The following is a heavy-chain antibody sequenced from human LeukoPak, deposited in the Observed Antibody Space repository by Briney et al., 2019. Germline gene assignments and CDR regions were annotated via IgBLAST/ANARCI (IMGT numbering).Heavy chain of an antibody. CDR3: ASKPVVPASQGHYFDP. CDR1: GGSISSYY. J-gene: IGHJ5*02. Sequence: SETLSLTCTVSGGSISSYYWSWIRQPPGKGLEWIGYIYYSGSTNYNPSLKSRVTISVDTSKNQVSLNLTSVTAADTAVYYCASKPVVPASQGHYFDPWGQGTLVTVSS. CDR2: IYYSGST. D-gene: IGHD2-2*01. V-gene: IGHV4-59*01.